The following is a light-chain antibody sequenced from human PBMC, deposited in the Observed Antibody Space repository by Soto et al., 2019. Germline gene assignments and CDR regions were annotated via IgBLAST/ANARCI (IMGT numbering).Light chain of an antibody. CDR1: SSDVGGYNY. Sequence: QSVLTQPASVSGSPGQSITISCTGTSSDVGGYNYVSWYQHHPGKAPKLMIYEGSNRPSGVSNRFSGSKSGNTASLTISGLQAEDEADYYCRSYTSSSTLVFGTGTKV. CDR2: EGS. V-gene: IGLV2-14*01. J-gene: IGLJ1*01. CDR3: RSYTSSSTLV.